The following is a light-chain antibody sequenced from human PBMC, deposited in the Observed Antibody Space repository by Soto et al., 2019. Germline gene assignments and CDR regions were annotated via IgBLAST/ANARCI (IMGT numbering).Light chain of an antibody. CDR1: QSIYKW. Sequence: DIQMTQSPSSVSASIGDRVTISCRASQSIYKWLVWYQQKPGKAPKLLIYAASSLQSGVPSRFSGSGYGTDFTLTISSLQPEDFAVYSCQQYGGSPLFTFGPGTRVDFK. CDR3: QQYGGSPLFT. V-gene: IGKV1-12*01. J-gene: IGKJ3*01. CDR2: AAS.